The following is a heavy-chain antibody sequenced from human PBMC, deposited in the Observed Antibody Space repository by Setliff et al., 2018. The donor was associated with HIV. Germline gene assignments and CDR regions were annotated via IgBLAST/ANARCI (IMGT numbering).Heavy chain of an antibody. CDR2: IHPGDSET. Sequence: GESLKISCKASGYSFTNYWIGWVRQMAGKGLEWMGIIHPGDSETRYSPSFQGQVIISADKSINTAYLQWSSLKASDTAMYYCASLQPDAVDGWGQGTTVTVSS. CDR1: GYSFTNYW. J-gene: IGHJ6*02. CDR3: ASLQPDAVDG. V-gene: IGHV5-51*01.